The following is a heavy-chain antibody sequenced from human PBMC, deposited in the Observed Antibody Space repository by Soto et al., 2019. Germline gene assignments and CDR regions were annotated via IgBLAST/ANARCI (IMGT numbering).Heavy chain of an antibody. CDR2: ISSSGSTI. V-gene: IGHV3-48*03. CDR1: GFTFSSYE. Sequence: GSLRLSCAASGFTFSSYEMNWVRQAPGKGLEWVSYISSSGSTIYYADSVKGRFTISRDNAKNSLYLQMNSLRAEDTAVYYCARDRDYDILIPRLDWFDPWGQGTLVTVSS. D-gene: IGHD3-9*01. J-gene: IGHJ5*02. CDR3: ARDRDYDILIPRLDWFDP.